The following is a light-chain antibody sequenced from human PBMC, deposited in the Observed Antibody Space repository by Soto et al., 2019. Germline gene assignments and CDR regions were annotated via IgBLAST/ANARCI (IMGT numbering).Light chain of an antibody. Sequence: QSALTQPPSASGSPGQSVTISCTGTSSDVGGYNYVSWYQLHPGKAPKLMIYEVSKRPSGVPDRFSGFKSGNTASLTVSGLQAEDEADYYCSSYAGSNNDYVFGTGTKVTVL. CDR3: SSYAGSNNDYV. CDR1: SSDVGGYNY. CDR2: EVS. V-gene: IGLV2-8*01. J-gene: IGLJ1*01.